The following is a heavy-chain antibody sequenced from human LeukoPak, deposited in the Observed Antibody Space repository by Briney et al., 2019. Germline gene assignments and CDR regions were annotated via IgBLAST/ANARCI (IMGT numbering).Heavy chain of an antibody. CDR2: IYYSGST. J-gene: IGHJ4*02. Sequence: SETLSLTCAVYGGSFSGYYWGWIRQPPGKGLEWIGSIYYSGSTYYNPSLKSRVTISVDTSKNQFSLKLSSVTAADTAVYYCARVSDPSAFIAVAGIFDYWGQGTLVTVSS. V-gene: IGHV4-34*01. CDR3: ARVSDPSAFIAVAGIFDY. D-gene: IGHD6-19*01. CDR1: GGSFSGYY.